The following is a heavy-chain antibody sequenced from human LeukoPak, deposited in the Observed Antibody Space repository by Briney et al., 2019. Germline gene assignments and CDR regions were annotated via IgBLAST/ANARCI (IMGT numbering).Heavy chain of an antibody. V-gene: IGHV4-34*01. D-gene: IGHD3-9*01. CDR3: ARLRGTDNY. J-gene: IGHJ4*02. CDR2: INHSGST. Sequence: SETLSLTCTVYGGSFSGYYWSWIRQPPGKGLEWIGEINHSGSTNYNPSLKSRVTISVDTSKNQFSLKLSSVTAADTAVYYCARLRGTDNYWGQGTLVTVSS. CDR1: GGSFSGYY.